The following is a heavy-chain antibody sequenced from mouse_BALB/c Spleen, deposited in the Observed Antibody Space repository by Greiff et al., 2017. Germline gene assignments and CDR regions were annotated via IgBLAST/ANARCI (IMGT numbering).Heavy chain of an antibody. V-gene: IGHV2-9*02. D-gene: IGHD2-10*02. CDR1: GFSLTSYG. CDR3: ARDKKYGNYDFIYAMDY. J-gene: IGHJ4*01. CDR2: IWAGGST. Sequence: VKLMESGPGLVAPSQSLSITCTVSGFSLTSYGVHWVRQPPGKGLEWLGVIWAGGSTNYNSALMSRLSISKDNSKSQVFLKMNSLQTDDTAMYYCARDKKYGNYDFIYAMDYWGQGTSVTVSS.